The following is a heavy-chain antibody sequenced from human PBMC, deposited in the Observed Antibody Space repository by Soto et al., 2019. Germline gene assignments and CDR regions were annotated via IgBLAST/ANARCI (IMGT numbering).Heavy chain of an antibody. V-gene: IGHV1-18*01. CDR1: GFTFTSSA. Sequence: GASVKVSCKASGFTFTSSAMQWVRQARGQRLEWIGWIVAYNGNTNYAQKLQGRVTMTRDTSTSTAYMELRSLRSDDTAVYYCARGTSMVRGDYWGQGTLVTVSS. J-gene: IGHJ4*02. D-gene: IGHD3-10*01. CDR3: ARGTSMVRGDY. CDR2: IVAYNGNT.